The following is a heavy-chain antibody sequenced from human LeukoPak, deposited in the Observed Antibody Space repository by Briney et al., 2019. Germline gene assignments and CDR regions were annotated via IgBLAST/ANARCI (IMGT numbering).Heavy chain of an antibody. Sequence: ASVKVSCKASGCTFNSYGISWVRQAPGQGLDWMGWISAQNGNTNYEENVQGRVTMTTDTSTSTAYMELRRLRSDDTAVYYCARDKGTVATYYYYMDVWGKGTTVTVSS. CDR3: ARDKGTVATYYYYMDV. D-gene: IGHD6-19*01. CDR1: GCTFNSYG. J-gene: IGHJ6*03. V-gene: IGHV1-18*01. CDR2: ISAQNGNT.